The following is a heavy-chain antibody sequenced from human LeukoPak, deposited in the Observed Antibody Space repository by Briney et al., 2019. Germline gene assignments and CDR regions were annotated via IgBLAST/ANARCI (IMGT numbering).Heavy chain of an antibody. CDR3: ARGKPGGRFDV. D-gene: IGHD3-16*01. V-gene: IGHV4-4*07. CDR1: GGSISGSY. Sequence: SETLSLTCTVSGGSISGSYWSWIRQPAGNGLEWIGRIYTSENTNYNPSLKSRVTMSVDTSKNQFSLKLSSVSAADTAVYYCARGKPGGRFDVWGQGTTVTVSS. J-gene: IGHJ6*02. CDR2: IYTSENT.